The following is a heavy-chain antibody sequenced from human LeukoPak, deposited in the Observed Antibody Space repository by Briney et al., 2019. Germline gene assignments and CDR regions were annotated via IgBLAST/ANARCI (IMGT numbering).Heavy chain of an antibody. CDR2: IYYGGTT. D-gene: IGHD1-1*01. Sequence: SETLSLTCTVSGGSIINRSYYWDWIRQPPGKGLEWIGSIYYGGTTYYNPSLKSRVTISVDASKNQFSLKLSSVTAADTAVYYCVARNGDYSYMDVWGKGTTVTVSS. J-gene: IGHJ6*03. V-gene: IGHV4-39*01. CDR3: VARNGDYSYMDV. CDR1: GGSIINRSYY.